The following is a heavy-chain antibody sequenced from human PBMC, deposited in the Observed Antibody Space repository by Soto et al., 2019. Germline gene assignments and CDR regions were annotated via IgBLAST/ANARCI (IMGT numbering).Heavy chain of an antibody. CDR3: ARLYCTGGACPSDY. CDR2: ISSGGGTI. Sequence: GGSLRLSCAASGFTFSSYSMNWVRQAPGRGLEWVSYISSGGGTIYYADSVKGRFTISRDNAKNSLYLQINSPRAEDTAVYYCARLYCTGGACPSDYWGQGTLVTVSS. J-gene: IGHJ4*02. CDR1: GFTFSSYS. D-gene: IGHD2-8*02. V-gene: IGHV3-48*01.